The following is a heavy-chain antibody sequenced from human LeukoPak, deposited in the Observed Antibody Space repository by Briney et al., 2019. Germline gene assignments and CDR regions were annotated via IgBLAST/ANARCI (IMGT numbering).Heavy chain of an antibody. J-gene: IGHJ6*04. CDR2: IIPIFGTA. CDR1: GGTFSSYA. Sequence: SVKVSCKASGGTFSSYAISWVRQAPGQGLEWMGGIIPIFGTANYAQKFQGRVTITADKSTSTAYMELSSLRSEDTAVYYCAREDIVVKNYYHYGMDVWGKGTTVTVSS. D-gene: IGHD2-15*01. V-gene: IGHV1-69*06. CDR3: AREDIVVKNYYHYGMDV.